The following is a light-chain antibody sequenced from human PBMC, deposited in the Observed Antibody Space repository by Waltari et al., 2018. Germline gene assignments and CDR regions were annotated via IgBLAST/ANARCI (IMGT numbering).Light chain of an antibody. CDR2: DVT. J-gene: IGLJ1*01. CDR1: SRDVGGYTY. Sequence: QSAPTQPASVSGSPGQSITISCPGPSRDVGGYTYLSWYQQHPGKVPKVIIFDVTNRPSGVSNRFSGSKSGNTASLTISGLQAEDEADYYCVSYTSRHTLVFGTGTKVTVL. CDR3: VSYTSRHTLV. V-gene: IGLV2-14*03.